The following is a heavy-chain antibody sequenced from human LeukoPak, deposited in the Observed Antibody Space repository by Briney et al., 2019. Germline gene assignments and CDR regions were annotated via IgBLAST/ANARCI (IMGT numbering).Heavy chain of an antibody. D-gene: IGHD6-19*01. V-gene: IGHV7-4-1*02. J-gene: IGHJ3*02. Sequence: GASVKVSCKASGYTFTSYAMNWVRQAPGQGLEWMGWINTNTGNPTYAQGFTGRFVFSLDTSVNTAYLQISSLKAEDTAVYYCASQYSSGWYASFDAFDIWGQGTLVTVSS. CDR3: ASQYSSGWYASFDAFDI. CDR1: GYTFTSYA. CDR2: INTNTGNP.